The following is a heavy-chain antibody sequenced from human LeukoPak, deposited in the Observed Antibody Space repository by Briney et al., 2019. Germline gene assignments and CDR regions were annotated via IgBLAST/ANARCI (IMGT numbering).Heavy chain of an antibody. CDR1: GGSISSYY. V-gene: IGHV3-23*01. CDR3: AKVSSPSYYDSSGYYPAFDI. D-gene: IGHD3-22*01. J-gene: IGHJ3*02. Sequence: ETLSPTCTVSGGSISSYYWSWVRQAPGKGLEWVSAISGSGGSTYYADSVKGRFTISRDNSKNTLYLQMNSLRAEDTAVYYCAKVSSPSYYDSSGYYPAFDIWGQGAMVTVSS. CDR2: ISGSGGST.